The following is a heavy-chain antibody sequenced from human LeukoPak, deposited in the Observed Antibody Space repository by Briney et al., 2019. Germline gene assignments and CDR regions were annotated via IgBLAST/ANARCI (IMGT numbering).Heavy chain of an antibody. J-gene: IGHJ4*02. D-gene: IGHD2-2*01. CDR3: ARDKKGTSCYDC. Sequence: SVTLSLICTVSGRSMTSYYWSWIRQPPGKGLEWIGYIYYSGNTNYHPSLESLVTISVDTSKNQFSLKLSSVTAADTAVYYCARDKKGTSCYDCWGQGTLVTVSS. CDR1: GRSMTSYY. CDR2: IYYSGNT. V-gene: IGHV4-59*01.